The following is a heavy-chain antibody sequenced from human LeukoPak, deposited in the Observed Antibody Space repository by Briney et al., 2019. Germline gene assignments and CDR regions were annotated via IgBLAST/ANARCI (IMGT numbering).Heavy chain of an antibody. CDR1: GFTFGDYA. V-gene: IGHV3-49*04. CDR3: PRHHADYGNNVSRSFDY. J-gene: IGHJ4*02. CDR2: IRSKAYGGTT. Sequence: GGSLRLSCTASGFTFGDYAMSWVRQAPGKGLEWVGFIRSKAYGGTTEYAASVKGRFTISRDDSKSIAYLHMNSLKTEDTAVYYCPRHHADYGNNVSRSFDYWGQGTLVTVSS. D-gene: IGHD4-11*01.